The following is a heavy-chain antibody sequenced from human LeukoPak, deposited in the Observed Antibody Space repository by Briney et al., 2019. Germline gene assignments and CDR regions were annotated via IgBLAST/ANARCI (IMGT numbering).Heavy chain of an antibody. D-gene: IGHD3-22*01. J-gene: IGHJ3*02. V-gene: IGHV4-31*03. CDR2: IYYSGST. CDR3: ARGRWLSGPDALDI. Sequence: SETLSLTCTVSGGSISSGGYYWSWIRQHPGKGLEWIGYIYYSGSTYYNPSLKSRVTISVDTSKNQFSLKLSSVTAADTAVYYCARGRWLSGPDALDIWGQGTMVTVSS. CDR1: GGSISSGGYY.